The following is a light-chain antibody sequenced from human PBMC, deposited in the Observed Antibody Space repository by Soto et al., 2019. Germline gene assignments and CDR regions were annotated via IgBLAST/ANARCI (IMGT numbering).Light chain of an antibody. CDR2: EVS. Sequence: QSVLTPPASVSGSPGQSITLSCTGTSSDVGGYNYVSWYQQHPGKAPKLIISEVSNRPSGVSTRFSGSKSGNTASLTISGLQAEDEADYYCTSYTSTISHVLFGGGTKLTVL. CDR1: SSDVGGYNY. J-gene: IGLJ2*01. V-gene: IGLV2-14*03. CDR3: TSYTSTISHVL.